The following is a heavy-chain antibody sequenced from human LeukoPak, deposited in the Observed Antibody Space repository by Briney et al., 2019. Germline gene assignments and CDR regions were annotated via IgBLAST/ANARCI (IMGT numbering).Heavy chain of an antibody. CDR1: GFSISSYA. J-gene: IGHJ4*01. Sequence: ETGGSLRLSCVASGFSISSYAMHWVRQAPGKGLEWVAVIWYDGSKKYYADSVRGRFTISSDNSKNTLYLQMNSLRAEDTAVYYCARDGGSSWFPLDYWGHGILVTVSS. D-gene: IGHD6-13*01. V-gene: IGHV3-33*01. CDR3: ARDGGSSWFPLDY. CDR2: IWYDGSKK.